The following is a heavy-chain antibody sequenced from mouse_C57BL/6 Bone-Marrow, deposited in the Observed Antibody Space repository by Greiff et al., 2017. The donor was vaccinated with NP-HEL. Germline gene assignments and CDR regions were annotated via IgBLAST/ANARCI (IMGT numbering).Heavy chain of an antibody. J-gene: IGHJ3*01. Sequence: DVMLVESGGDLVKPGGSLKLSCAASGFTFSSYGMSWVRQTPDKRLEWVATISSGGSYTYYPDSVKGRFTISRDNAKNTLYLQMSSLKSEDTAMYYCAKGPLAYWGQGTLVTVSA. CDR3: AKGPLAY. V-gene: IGHV5-6*02. CDR1: GFTFSSYG. CDR2: ISSGGSYT.